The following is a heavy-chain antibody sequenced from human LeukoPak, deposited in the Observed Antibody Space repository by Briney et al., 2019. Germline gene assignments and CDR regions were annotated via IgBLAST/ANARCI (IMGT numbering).Heavy chain of an antibody. J-gene: IGHJ4*02. CDR1: GFNLRSYE. CDR3: ARGLTISNVDY. Sequence: PGGSLRLSCAASGFNLRSYEMNWVRQAPGKGLEWVSYISGADGTMYYAGSVKGRFTISRDNAKNSLYLQMNSLRAEDTAVYYCARGLTISNVDYWGQGTLVTVSS. D-gene: IGHD3-3*01. V-gene: IGHV3-48*03. CDR2: ISGADGTM.